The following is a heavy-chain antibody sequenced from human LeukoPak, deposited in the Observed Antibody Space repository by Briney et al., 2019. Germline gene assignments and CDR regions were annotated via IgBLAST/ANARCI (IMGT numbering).Heavy chain of an antibody. D-gene: IGHD4-23*01. J-gene: IGHJ5*02. CDR3: ARDVGNFNWFDP. CDR1: GGSISSYY. CDR2: IYYSGST. Sequence: KPSETLSLTCIVSGGSISSYYWSWIRQPPGKGLEWIGCIYYSGSTNYNPSLKSRVTISVDTSKNQFSLKLSSVTAADTAVYYCARDVGNFNWFDPWGQGTLVTVSS. V-gene: IGHV4-59*01.